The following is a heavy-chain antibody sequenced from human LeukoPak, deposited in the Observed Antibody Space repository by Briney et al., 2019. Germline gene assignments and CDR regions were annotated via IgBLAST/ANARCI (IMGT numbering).Heavy chain of an antibody. CDR1: GFTFSSYA. V-gene: IGHV3-30-3*01. J-gene: IGHJ1*01. CDR2: TSYDGSNK. CDR3: ARDRTPGYSSSWYSSLAEYFQH. D-gene: IGHD6-13*01. Sequence: PGGSLRLSCAASGFTFSSYAMHWVRQAPGKGLEWVAVTSYDGSNKYYADSVKGRFTISRDNSKNTLYLQMNSLRAEDTAVYYCARDRTPGYSSSWYSSLAEYFQHWGQGTLVTVSS.